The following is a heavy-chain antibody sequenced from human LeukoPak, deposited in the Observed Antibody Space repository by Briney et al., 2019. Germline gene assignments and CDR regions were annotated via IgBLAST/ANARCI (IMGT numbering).Heavy chain of an antibody. Sequence: GGSLRLSCAASGFTFSSYGMHWVRQAPGKGLEWVAFIRYDGSNKYYADSVKGRFTISRDNSKNTLYLQMNSLRAEDTAVYYCAKEMYYYDSSGYCPDYWGQGTLVTVSS. CDR2: IRYDGSNK. J-gene: IGHJ4*02. D-gene: IGHD3-22*01. V-gene: IGHV3-30*02. CDR1: GFTFSSYG. CDR3: AKEMYYYDSSGYCPDY.